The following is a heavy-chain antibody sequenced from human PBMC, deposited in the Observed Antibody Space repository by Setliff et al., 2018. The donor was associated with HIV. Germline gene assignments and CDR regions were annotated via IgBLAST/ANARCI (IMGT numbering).Heavy chain of an antibody. J-gene: IGHJ4*02. D-gene: IGHD1-1*01. Sequence: LRLSCAASGFSFRDYYMNWIRQAPGKGLEWVSYISSHIGKNTNYADSVKGRFTISRDNTNNLLYLQMNSLRAEDTAIYFCARDFTELASFDYWGQGTLVTVSS. CDR2: ISSHIGKNT. CDR1: GFSFRDYY. V-gene: IGHV3-11*04. CDR3: ARDFTELASFDY.